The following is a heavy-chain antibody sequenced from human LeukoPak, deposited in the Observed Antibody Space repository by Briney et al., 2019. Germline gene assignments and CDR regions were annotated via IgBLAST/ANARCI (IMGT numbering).Heavy chain of an antibody. CDR1: GGTFSSYA. D-gene: IGHD1-7*01. CDR3: ARVPDITGTTYWFDP. CDR2: IISIFGTA. V-gene: IGHV1-69*05. Sequence: EASVKVFCKSSGGTFSSYAISWVRQAPGQGLEWMGGIISIFGTANYAQKFQGRVTITTDESTSTAYMDLSSLRSEDTAVYYCARVPDITGTTYWFDPSGQGTLVTVSS. J-gene: IGHJ5*02.